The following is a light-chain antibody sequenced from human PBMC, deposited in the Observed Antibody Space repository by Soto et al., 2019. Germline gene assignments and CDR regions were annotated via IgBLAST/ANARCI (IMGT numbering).Light chain of an antibody. CDR1: TSDIGAYNY. Sequence: ALTQPASVSGSPGQSITISCTGTTSDIGAYNYVSWYQQHAGKAPKLIIYEVSRRPSGVSNRFSGSKSGSTASLTISGLQAEDEALYYCGSSSGITTLLFATGTKVTVL. V-gene: IGLV2-14*01. J-gene: IGLJ1*01. CDR2: EVS. CDR3: GSSSGITTLL.